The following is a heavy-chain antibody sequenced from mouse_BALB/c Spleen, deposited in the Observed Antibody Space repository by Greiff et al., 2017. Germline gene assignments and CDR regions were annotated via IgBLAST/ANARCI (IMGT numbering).Heavy chain of an antibody. D-gene: IGHD2-1*01. Sequence: VHVKQSGAELVRPGASVKLSCTASGFNISDYYMHWVKQTPEQGLEWIGWIDPENGDTEYAPKFQGKATMTADTSSNTAYLQLSSLTSEDTAVYYCILYGNYGRFDYWGQGTTLTVSS. CDR3: ILYGNYGRFDY. V-gene: IGHV14-4*02. J-gene: IGHJ2*01. CDR1: GFNISDYY. CDR2: IDPENGDT.